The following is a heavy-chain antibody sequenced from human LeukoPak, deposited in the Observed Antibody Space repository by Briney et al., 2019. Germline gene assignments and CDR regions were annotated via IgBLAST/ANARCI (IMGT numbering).Heavy chain of an antibody. J-gene: IGHJ5*02. V-gene: IGHV1-3*01. D-gene: IGHD2-2*01. CDR1: GYIFTNHA. CDR2: INAANGNT. Sequence: ASVKVSCRASGYIFTNHAMHWVRQAPGQRLEWMGWINAANGNTKYAQKLQDRVTISRDTSASTVYMELSDLRSEDTTVYYCARYHGVIEPGTMLLNGLHPWGKGILVTVCS. CDR3: ARYHGVIEPGTMLLNGLHP.